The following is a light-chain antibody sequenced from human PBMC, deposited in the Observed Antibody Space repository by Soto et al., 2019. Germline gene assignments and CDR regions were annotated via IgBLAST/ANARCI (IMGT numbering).Light chain of an antibody. Sequence: QSALTQPASVSGSPGQSITISCTGTRSDVGGYNYVSWYQQHPGNAPKLMIFEVSNRPSGVSNRFSGSKSGNTASLTISGLQAADEADYYCSSYTSTSTLVVFGIGTKLTVL. CDR3: SSYTSTSTLVV. CDR1: RSDVGGYNY. J-gene: IGLJ2*01. V-gene: IGLV2-14*01. CDR2: EVS.